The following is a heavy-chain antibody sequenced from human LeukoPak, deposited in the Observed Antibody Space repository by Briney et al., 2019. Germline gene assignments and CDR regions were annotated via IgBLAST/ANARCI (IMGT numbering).Heavy chain of an antibody. CDR2: ISTSSSYI. V-gene: IGHV3-21*01. CDR3: AGRNYDSSGYYLSY. D-gene: IGHD3-22*01. J-gene: IGHJ4*02. CDR1: GFTFSTYG. Sequence: PGGSLRLSCAASGFTFSTYGMNWVRLAPGRGLEWVSSISTSSSYIYYADSVKGRFTISRDNAKNSLYLQMNSMRAEDTAVYYCAGRNYDSSGYYLSYWGQGTLVTVSS.